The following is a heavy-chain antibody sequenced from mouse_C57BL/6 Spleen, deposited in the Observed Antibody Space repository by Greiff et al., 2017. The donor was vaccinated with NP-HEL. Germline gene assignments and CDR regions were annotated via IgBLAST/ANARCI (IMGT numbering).Heavy chain of an antibody. J-gene: IGHJ3*01. CDR2: ISDGGSYT. CDR1: GFTFSSYA. D-gene: IGHD4-1*01. CDR3: SQLTGRAWFAY. Sequence: EVQRVESGGGLVKPGGSLKLSCAASGFTFSSYAMSWVRQTPEKRLEWVATISDGGSYTYYPDNVKGRFTISRDNAKNNLYLQMSHLKSEDTAMYYCSQLTGRAWFAYWGQGTLVTVSA. V-gene: IGHV5-4*01.